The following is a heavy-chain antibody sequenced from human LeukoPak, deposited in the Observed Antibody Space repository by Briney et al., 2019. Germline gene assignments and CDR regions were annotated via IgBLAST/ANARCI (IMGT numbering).Heavy chain of an antibody. D-gene: IGHD6-13*01. V-gene: IGHV4-4*07. CDR2: VYSSGST. Sequence: PSETLSLTCTVSGGSISSYYWSWIRQPAGKGLEWIGRVYSSGSTNYNPSLRSRVTMSVDTSKSQFSLKLSSASAADTAVYCCARDEAAAGRAFDYWGQGALVTVSS. CDR3: ARDEAAAGRAFDY. J-gene: IGHJ4*02. CDR1: GGSISSYY.